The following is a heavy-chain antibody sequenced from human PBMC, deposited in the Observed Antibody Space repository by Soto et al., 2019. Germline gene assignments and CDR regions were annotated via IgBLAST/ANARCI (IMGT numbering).Heavy chain of an antibody. CDR3: ARNSGSHIDY. Sequence: QVQLVESGGGVVQPERSLRLSCAASGFTFSGHGMHWVRQAPGRGLEWVAVIWYDGSNKYYADSVKGRFTISRDNSKNTLYLQMNSLRAEDTAVYYCARNSGSHIDYWGQGTLVTVSS. D-gene: IGHD1-26*01. CDR2: IWYDGSNK. J-gene: IGHJ4*02. V-gene: IGHV3-33*01. CDR1: GFTFSGHG.